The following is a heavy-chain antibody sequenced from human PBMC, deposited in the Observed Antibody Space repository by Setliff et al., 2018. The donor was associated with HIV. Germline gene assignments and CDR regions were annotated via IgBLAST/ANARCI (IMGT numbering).Heavy chain of an antibody. CDR3: ARSTTAD. CDR2: IYPNTGGT. V-gene: IGHV1-2*02. Sequence: ASVKVSCKASGHTFTEYYIHWVRQAPGQGLEWMGWIYPNTGGTNYAQKFQGRVTMTRDTSISTAYMELSRLRSDDTALYYCARSTTADWGQGTMVTVSS. D-gene: IGHD4-17*01. J-gene: IGHJ4*02. CDR1: GHTFTEYY.